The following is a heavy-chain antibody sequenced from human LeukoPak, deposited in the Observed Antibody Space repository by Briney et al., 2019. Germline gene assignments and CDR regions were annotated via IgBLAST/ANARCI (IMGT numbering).Heavy chain of an antibody. CDR2: INHSGST. CDR3: ARGQRNYYYYYGMDV. V-gene: IGHV4-34*01. CDR1: SGSFSGYY. J-gene: IGHJ6*02. Sequence: SETLSLTCAVYSGSFSGYYWSWIRQPPGKGLEWIGEINHSGSTNYNPSLKSRVTISVDTSKNQFSLKLSSVTAADTAVYYCARGQRNYYYYYGMDVWGQGTTVTVSS.